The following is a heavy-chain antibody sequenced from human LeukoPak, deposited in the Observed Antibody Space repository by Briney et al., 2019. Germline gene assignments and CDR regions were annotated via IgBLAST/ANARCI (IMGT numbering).Heavy chain of an antibody. CDR3: AKELGGWSVSPAFDI. CDR2: ISSSGSSI. D-gene: IGHD3-16*01. CDR1: GFTFSIHS. V-gene: IGHV3-48*04. Sequence: GGSLRLSCAASGFTFSIHSMIWVRQAPGKGLEWVSHISSSGSSIEYADSVKGRFAISRDNARNSLSLQMNSLRAEDTAVYYCAKELGGWSVSPAFDIWGQGTMVTVSS. J-gene: IGHJ3*02.